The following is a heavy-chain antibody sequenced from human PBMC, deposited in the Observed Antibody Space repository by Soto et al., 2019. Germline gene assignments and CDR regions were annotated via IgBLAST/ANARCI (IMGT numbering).Heavy chain of an antibody. CDR3: AKGGSSSARYFGA. D-gene: IGHD6-6*01. J-gene: IGHJ5*02. CDR2: ISYDGRNK. Sequence: QVQVVESGGGVVQPGRSLRLSCAASGFSFNSYGMHWVRQAPGKGLEWVAIISYDGRNKYYADSVKGRFTISRDSPKNTLYLQMNSLRAEDTAVYYCAKGGSSSARYFGAGGQGALVTVSP. CDR1: GFSFNSYG. V-gene: IGHV3-30*18.